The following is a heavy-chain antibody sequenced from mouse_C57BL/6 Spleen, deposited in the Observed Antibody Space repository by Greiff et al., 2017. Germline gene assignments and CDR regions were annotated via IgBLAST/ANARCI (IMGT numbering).Heavy chain of an antibody. CDR1: GYTFTSYW. CDR2: IYPSDSDT. Sequence: QVQLKQPGAELVRPGSSVKLSCKASGYTFTSYWMDWVKQRPGQGLEWIGNIYPSDSDTHYNQKFKDKATLTVDKSSSTAYMQLSSLTSEDYAVYYCARSGYYSNDDYFDYWGQGTTLTVSS. J-gene: IGHJ2*01. D-gene: IGHD2-12*01. V-gene: IGHV1-61*01. CDR3: ARSGYYSNDDYFDY.